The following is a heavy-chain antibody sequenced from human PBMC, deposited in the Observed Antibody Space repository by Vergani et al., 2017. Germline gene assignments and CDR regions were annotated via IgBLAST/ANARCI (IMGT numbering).Heavy chain of an antibody. J-gene: IGHJ4*02. D-gene: IGHD3-9*01. Sequence: QVQLQESGPGLVKPSETLSLTCTVSGYSISSGYYWGWIRQPPGKGLELIGSIYHSGSTYYNPSLKSRVTISVDTSKNQFSLKLSSVTAADTAVYYCARVIKYYDILTGYYAKPYYFDCWSQGTLVTVSS. CDR3: ARVIKYYDILTGYYAKPYYFDC. CDR1: GYSISSGYY. V-gene: IGHV4-38-2*02. CDR2: IYHSGST.